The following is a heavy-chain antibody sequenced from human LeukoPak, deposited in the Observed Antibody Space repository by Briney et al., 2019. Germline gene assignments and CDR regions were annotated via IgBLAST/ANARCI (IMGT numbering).Heavy chain of an antibody. CDR3: ARGLGSGRHAFDI. D-gene: IGHD3-10*01. J-gene: IGHJ3*02. Sequence: GGSLRLSCAASGFTVSDYYMTWIRQAPGKGLDWVSYISFSGSTIYYADSVKGRFTISRDNAKNSLYLQMNSLRAEDTAVYYCARGLGSGRHAFDIWGQGTMVTVSS. CDR2: ISFSGSTI. V-gene: IGHV3-11*04. CDR1: GFTVSDYY.